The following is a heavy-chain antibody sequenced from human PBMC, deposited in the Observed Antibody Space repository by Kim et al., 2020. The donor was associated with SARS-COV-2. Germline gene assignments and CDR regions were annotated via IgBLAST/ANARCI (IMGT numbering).Heavy chain of an antibody. V-gene: IGHV3-23*01. CDR3: AEARYSSSGWFCDS. CDR1: GFTFSSYA. J-gene: IGHJ5*01. D-gene: IGHD6-19*01. Sequence: GGSLRLSCAASGFTFSSYAMSWVRQAPGKGLEWVSSITATGVDTNSADSVKGRFTISRDNFKNILYLQMNSLRAEDTAVYYCAEARYSSSGWFCDSRGQGTLVTVSS. CDR2: ITATGVDT.